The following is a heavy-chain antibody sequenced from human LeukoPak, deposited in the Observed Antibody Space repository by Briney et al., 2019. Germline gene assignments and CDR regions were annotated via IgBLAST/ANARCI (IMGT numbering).Heavy chain of an antibody. J-gene: IGHJ3*02. CDR1: GFTFSSYA. CDR3: ARDAHYAFDM. Sequence: GGSLRLSCAASGFTFSSYAMSWVRQAPGKGLEWVSAISGSGGSTYYADSVKGRFTISRDNAKNSLYLQMNSLRAEDTAVYYCARDAHYAFDMWGQGTMVTVSS. CDR2: ISGSGGST. V-gene: IGHV3-23*01.